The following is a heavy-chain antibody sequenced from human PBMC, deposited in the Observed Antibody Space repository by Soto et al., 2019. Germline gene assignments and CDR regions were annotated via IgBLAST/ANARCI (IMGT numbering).Heavy chain of an antibody. CDR3: ARVPSSWSKSKHYYFDY. CDR2: ISYDGSNK. V-gene: IGHV3-30-3*01. Sequence: GGSLRLSCAASGFTFSSYAMHWVRQAPGKGLEWVAVISYDGSNKYYADSVKGRFTISRDNSKNTLYLQMNSLRAEDTAVYYCARVPSSWSKSKHYYFDYWGQGTLVTVSS. CDR1: GFTFSSYA. J-gene: IGHJ4*02. D-gene: IGHD6-13*01.